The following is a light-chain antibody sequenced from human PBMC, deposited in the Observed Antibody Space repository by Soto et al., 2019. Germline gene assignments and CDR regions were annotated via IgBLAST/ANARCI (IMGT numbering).Light chain of an antibody. CDR1: QSVSSY. CDR3: QQRSNWPPIT. Sequence: EIGLTNSPATLSLSRGEIATLSCRASQSVSSYLAWYQQKPGQAPRLLIYDASNRATGIPARFSGSGSGTDFTLTIISLEPEDFAVYYCQQRSNWPPITFGQATRLEI. V-gene: IGKV3-11*01. CDR2: DAS. J-gene: IGKJ5*01.